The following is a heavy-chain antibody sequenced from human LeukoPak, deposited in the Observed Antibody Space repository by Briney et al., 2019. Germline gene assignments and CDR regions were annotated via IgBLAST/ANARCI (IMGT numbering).Heavy chain of an antibody. CDR3: TRERLERHDAFDM. J-gene: IGHJ3*02. CDR1: GFTFSSYW. CDR2: ISSDGKST. D-gene: IGHD1-1*01. V-gene: IGHV3-74*01. Sequence: GGSLRLSCAASGFTFSSYWMHWVRQAPGKGLVWVSRISSDGKSTSHADSVKGRFTISRDNAKNTLYLQMNSLRAEDTAVYYCTRERLERHDAFDMWGQGTVVTVSS.